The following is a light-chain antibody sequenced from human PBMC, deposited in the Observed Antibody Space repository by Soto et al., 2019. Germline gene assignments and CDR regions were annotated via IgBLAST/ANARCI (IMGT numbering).Light chain of an antibody. V-gene: IGLV2-14*01. CDR3: SSYTSSGTLYV. Sequence: QSVLTQPASVSGSPGQSITISCTGKSSDVGGCNYVSWYQQHPGKAPKLVIYDVTNRPSGVSNRFSGSKSGNTASLTITGLQAEDEADYYCSSYTSSGTLYVFGTGTKVTVL. CDR1: SSDVGGCNY. J-gene: IGLJ1*01. CDR2: DVT.